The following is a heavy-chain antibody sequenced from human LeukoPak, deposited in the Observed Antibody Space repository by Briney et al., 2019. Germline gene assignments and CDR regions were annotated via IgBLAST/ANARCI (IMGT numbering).Heavy chain of an antibody. Sequence: PGGSLRLSCAASGFTFSSYWMHWVRQAPGKGLEWVAVISYDGSNKYYADSVKGRFTISRDNSKNTLYLQMNSLRAEDTAVYYCARDRFAYGGRAFDYWGQGTLVTVSS. CDR2: ISYDGSNK. J-gene: IGHJ4*02. CDR3: ARDRFAYGGRAFDY. CDR1: GFTFSSYW. V-gene: IGHV3-30-3*01. D-gene: IGHD3-16*01.